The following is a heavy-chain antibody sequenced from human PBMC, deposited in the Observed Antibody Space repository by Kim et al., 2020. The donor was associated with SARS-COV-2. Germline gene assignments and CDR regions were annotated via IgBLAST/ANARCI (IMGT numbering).Heavy chain of an antibody. CDR2: GSEK. CDR3: ARAIATDN. Sequence: GSEKFYIDSVKGRLTLSRDNTKTSLFLQMDSLRVEDTALYYCARAIATDNWGQGTLVIVSS. V-gene: IGHV3-7*04. J-gene: IGHJ4*02. D-gene: IGHD2-21*01.